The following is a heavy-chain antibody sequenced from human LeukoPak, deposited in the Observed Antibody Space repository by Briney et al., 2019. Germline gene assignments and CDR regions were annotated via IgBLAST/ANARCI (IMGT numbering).Heavy chain of an antibody. CDR1: GGSFSGYY. Sequence: KPSETLSLTCAVYGGSFSGYYWSWIHQPPGKGLEWIGEINHSGSTNYNPSLKSRVTISVDTSKNQFSLKLSSVTAADTAVYYCARGWLQFYYYYMDVWGKGTTVTVSS. V-gene: IGHV4-34*01. CDR3: ARGWLQFYYYYMDV. J-gene: IGHJ6*03. D-gene: IGHD5-24*01. CDR2: INHSGST.